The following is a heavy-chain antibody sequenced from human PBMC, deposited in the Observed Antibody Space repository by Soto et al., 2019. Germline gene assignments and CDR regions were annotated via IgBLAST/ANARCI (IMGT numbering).Heavy chain of an antibody. V-gene: IGHV2-26*01. CDR1: GFSLSKARMG. J-gene: IGHJ4*02. CDR2: IFWNDAR. D-gene: IGHD1-26*01. CDR3: ARALREGLPICHFDS. Sequence: QVTLKESGPVLVKPTETLTLTCSVSGFSLSKARMGVSWIRQPPGKALEWLAHIFWNDARSYNTAVKSRHTIARDPSNSPVVPTMTNADPVDTGTYFCARALREGLPICHFDSWDQGTMVTVSS.